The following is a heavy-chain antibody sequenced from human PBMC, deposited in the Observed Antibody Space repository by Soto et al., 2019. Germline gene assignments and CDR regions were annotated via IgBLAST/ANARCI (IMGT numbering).Heavy chain of an antibody. CDR3: AREQRITIFGVVIRTLDYYYYYMDV. J-gene: IGHJ6*03. CDR2: IVADSGNT. Sequence: ASVKVSCKASGFTFTSSAVQWVRQARGQRLEWIGWIVADSGNTNYAQKLQGRVTMTTDTSTSTAYMELRSLRSDDTAVYYCAREQRITIFGVVIRTLDYYYYYMDVWGKGTTVTVSS. D-gene: IGHD3-3*01. V-gene: IGHV1-58*01. CDR1: GFTFTSSA.